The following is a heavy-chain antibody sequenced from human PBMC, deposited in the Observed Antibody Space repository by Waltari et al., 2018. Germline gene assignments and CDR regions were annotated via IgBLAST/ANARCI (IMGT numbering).Heavy chain of an antibody. D-gene: IGHD6-13*01. V-gene: IGHV3-30*18. J-gene: IGHJ6*02. CDR3: AKDYSSSWYRYYYGMDV. CDR1: GFTFSSHG. Sequence: QVQLVESGGGVVQPGRSLRLSCAASGFTFSSHGMHWVRQAPGQGLEWVAVISYDGSNKYYADSVKGRFTISRDNSKNTLYLQMNSLRAEDTAVYYCAKDYSSSWYRYYYGMDVWGQGTTVTVSS. CDR2: ISYDGSNK.